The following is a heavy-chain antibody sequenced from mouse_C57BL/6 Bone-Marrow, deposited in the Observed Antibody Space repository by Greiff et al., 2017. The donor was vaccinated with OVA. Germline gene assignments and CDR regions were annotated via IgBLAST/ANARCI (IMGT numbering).Heavy chain of an antibody. J-gene: IGHJ3*01. D-gene: IGHD4-1*01. CDR1: GFTFSDYY. Sequence: EVHLVESGGGLVQPGGSLKLSCAASGFTFSDYYMYWVRQTPEKRLEWVAYISNGGGSTYYPDTVKGRFTISRDNAKNTLYLQMSRLKSEDTAMYYCARTGKGVAWFAYWGQGTLVTVSA. CDR2: ISNGGGST. V-gene: IGHV5-12*01. CDR3: ARTGKGVAWFAY.